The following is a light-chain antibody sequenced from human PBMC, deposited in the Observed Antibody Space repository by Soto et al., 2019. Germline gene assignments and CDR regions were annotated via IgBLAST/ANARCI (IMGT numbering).Light chain of an antibody. CDR3: QQYNRLIT. CDR1: QTIDSW. V-gene: IGKV1-5*01. CDR2: DAT. J-gene: IGKJ5*01. Sequence: DIQMTRSPSIFSASVGNIVTITCRASQTIDSWAAWYQQKPGNAPKLLVYDATSLESGVSSSLSGSGYGTDFTLSINNLKPDDFATYYCQQYNRLITFGQGTRLEIK.